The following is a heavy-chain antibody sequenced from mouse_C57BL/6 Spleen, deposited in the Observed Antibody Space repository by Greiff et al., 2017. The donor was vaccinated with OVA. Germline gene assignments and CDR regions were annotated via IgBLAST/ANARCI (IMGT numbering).Heavy chain of an antibody. CDR1: GFTFSDYY. V-gene: IGHV5-12*01. D-gene: IGHD1-1*01. CDR2: ISNGGGST. J-gene: IGHJ2*01. CDR3: ARRGDYYGSSGDYFDY. Sequence: EVKVVESGGGLVQPGGSLKLSCAASGFTFSDYYMYWVRQTPEKRLEWVAYISNGGGSTYYPDTVKGRFTISRDNAKNTLYLQMSRLKTEDTAMYYCARRGDYYGSSGDYFDYWGQGTTLTVSS.